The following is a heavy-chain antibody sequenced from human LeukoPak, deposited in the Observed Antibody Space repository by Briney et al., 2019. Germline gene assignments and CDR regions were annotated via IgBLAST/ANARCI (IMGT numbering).Heavy chain of an antibody. D-gene: IGHD3-22*01. J-gene: IGHJ3*02. CDR1: GFTFSSYE. CDR3: AKGVTSGYYLGDAFDI. CDR2: ISSSGSTI. V-gene: IGHV3-48*03. Sequence: GGSLRLSCAASGFTFSSYEMNWVRQAPGKGLEWVSYISSSGSTIYYADSVKGRFTISRDNAKNSLYLQMNSLRAEDMALYYCAKGVTSGYYLGDAFDIWGQGTMVTVSS.